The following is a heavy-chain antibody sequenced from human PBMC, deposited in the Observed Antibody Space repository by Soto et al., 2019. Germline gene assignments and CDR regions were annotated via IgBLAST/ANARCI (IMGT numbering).Heavy chain of an antibody. CDR3: FRGGGVDVVTPTRIVFDY. CDR1: GYTFTGNY. CDR2: INPRNGDT. Sequence: QVQLVQSGAEVKKPGASVKVSCKVSGYTFTGNYMHWMRQAPGQGPEWMGWINPRNGDTDYAQKFQGLAATIMDTSNSSAYMDLSRLTSDDTAIYFCFRGGGVDVVTPTRIVFDYWGQGTLLTVSS. V-gene: IGHV1-2*02. J-gene: IGHJ4*02. D-gene: IGHD2-21*02.